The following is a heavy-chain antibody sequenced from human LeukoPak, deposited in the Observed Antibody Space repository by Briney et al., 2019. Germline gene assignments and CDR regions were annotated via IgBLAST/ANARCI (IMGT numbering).Heavy chain of an antibody. CDR3: AKCRAAELAAAANY. V-gene: IGHV3-23*01. CDR1: GFTFSNAW. Sequence: GGSLRLSCAASGFTFSNAWMNWVRQAPGKGLEWVSAISGSGSSTYYVDSVKGRFTISRDNSKNTLYLQMNSLRAEDTAVYYCAKCRAAELAAAANYWGQGTLVTVSS. J-gene: IGHJ4*02. D-gene: IGHD6-13*01. CDR2: ISGSGSST.